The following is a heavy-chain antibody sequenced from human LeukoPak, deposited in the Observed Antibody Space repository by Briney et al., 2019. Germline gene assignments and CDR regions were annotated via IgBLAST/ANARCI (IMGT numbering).Heavy chain of an antibody. V-gene: IGHV4-61*09. J-gene: IGHJ4*02. D-gene: IGHD3-3*01. Sequence: SETLSLTCTVSGGSISSGSSYWTWIRQPAGKGLEWIGHIYTSGSTNYNPSLRNRVTISLDRSENQFSLILTSVTAADTAVYYCATSQNTMFGVVYYFDFWGQGTLVTVSS. CDR2: IYTSGST. CDR1: GGSISSGSSY. CDR3: ATSQNTMFGVVYYFDF.